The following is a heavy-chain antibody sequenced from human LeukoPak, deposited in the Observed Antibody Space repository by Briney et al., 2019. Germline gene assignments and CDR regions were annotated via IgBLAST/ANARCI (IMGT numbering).Heavy chain of an antibody. D-gene: IGHD2-2*02. CDR1: GGSISSYY. J-gene: IGHJ4*02. CDR3: ARDRRYCSSTSCYNRFDY. Sequence: PSETLSLTCTVSGGSISSYYWSWIRQPPGKGLEWIGRIYTSGSTNYNPSLKSRVTISVDTSKNQFSLKLSSVTAADTAVYYCARDRRYCSSTSCYNRFDYWGQGTLVTVSS. V-gene: IGHV4-4*08. CDR2: IYTSGST.